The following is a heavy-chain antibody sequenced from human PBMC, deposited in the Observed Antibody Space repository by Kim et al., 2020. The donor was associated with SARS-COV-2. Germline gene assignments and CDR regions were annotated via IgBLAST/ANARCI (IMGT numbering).Heavy chain of an antibody. CDR1: GFTFSSYG. V-gene: IGHV3-30*18. J-gene: IGHJ4*02. CDR2: ISYDGSNK. CDR3: AKPGPIVWGLWYFDY. Sequence: GGSLRLSCAASGFTFSSYGMHWVRQAPGKGLEWVAVISYDGSNKYYADSVKGRFTISRDNSKNTLYLQMNSLRAEDTAVYYCAKPGPIVWGLWYFDYWGQGTLVTVSS. D-gene: IGHD3-16*01.